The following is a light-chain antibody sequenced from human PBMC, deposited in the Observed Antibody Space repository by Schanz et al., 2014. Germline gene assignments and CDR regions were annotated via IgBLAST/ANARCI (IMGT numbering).Light chain of an antibody. Sequence: QSALTQPASVSGSPGQSITISCTGTSSDVGGYDFVSWYQQHPDKAPKLMIYDVSNRPSGVSNRFSASKSGNTASLTISDLQAEDEADYYCCSYADDMGDVVFGGGTKLTVL. J-gene: IGLJ2*01. V-gene: IGLV2-14*03. CDR3: CSYADDMGDVV. CDR1: SSDVGGYDF. CDR2: DVS.